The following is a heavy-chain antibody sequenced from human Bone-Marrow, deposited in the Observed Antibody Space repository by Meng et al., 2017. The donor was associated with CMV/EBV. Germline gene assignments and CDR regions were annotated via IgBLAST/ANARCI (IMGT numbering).Heavy chain of an antibody. J-gene: IGHJ4*02. D-gene: IGHD6-19*01. V-gene: IGHV3-23*01. Sequence: GESLKISCAASGFPFSSYVMSWVRQAPGKGLEWVSAISGSGLTTYYTDSVKGRFTISRDNSKNTLYVQMNSLRAEDTAIYYCAKWGSGLDYWGQGTLVTVSS. CDR1: GFPFSSYV. CDR2: ISGSGLTT. CDR3: AKWGSGLDY.